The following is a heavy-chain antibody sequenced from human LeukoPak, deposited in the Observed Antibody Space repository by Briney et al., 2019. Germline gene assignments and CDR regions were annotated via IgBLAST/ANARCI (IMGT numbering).Heavy chain of an antibody. CDR3: ARHGEQQLVYFDC. CDR1: GGSISSYY. D-gene: IGHD6-13*01. Sequence: SETLSLTCTVSGGSISSYYWSWLRQPPGKGRAGVGYIYPSGTTNYNPSLKSRVTLSVDSSKNQFSLKLSSVTAADAAVYYCARHGEQQLVYFDCWGQGTLVTVSS. CDR2: IYPSGTT. J-gene: IGHJ4*02. V-gene: IGHV4-4*09.